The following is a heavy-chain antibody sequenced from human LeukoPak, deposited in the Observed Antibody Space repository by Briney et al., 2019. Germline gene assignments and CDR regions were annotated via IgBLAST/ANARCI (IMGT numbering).Heavy chain of an antibody. CDR3: FMGLL. Sequence: PGGSLRLSCTASGFTFGDYAMNWVRQAPGKGLEWVSFIRRKADGGTAEYAASVQGRFSISRDDSKSIAYLQMDSLKTEDTAVYYCFMGLLWGQGTLVTVSS. CDR1: GFTFGDYA. CDR2: IRRKADGGTA. J-gene: IGHJ4*02. V-gene: IGHV3-49*04.